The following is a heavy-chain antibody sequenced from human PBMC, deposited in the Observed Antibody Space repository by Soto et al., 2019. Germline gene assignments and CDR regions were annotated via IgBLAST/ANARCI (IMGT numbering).Heavy chain of an antibody. J-gene: IGHJ5*02. Sequence: QITLKESGPTLGKPTQTLTLTCTLSGLSISTSGVGVGGFRQPPGKALEWLAFIYWAADKPYSPSLKSRLTITKDTSKNQVVLTMTNMDPVYTATYYWAPRRVVPAKGNNWFDTWGPGNLVIVSS. D-gene: IGHD2-15*01. CDR2: IYWAADK. CDR1: GLSISTSGVG. CDR3: APRRVVPAKGNNWFDT. V-gene: IGHV2-5*02.